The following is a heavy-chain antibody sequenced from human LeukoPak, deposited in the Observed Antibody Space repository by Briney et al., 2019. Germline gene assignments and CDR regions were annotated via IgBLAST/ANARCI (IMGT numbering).Heavy chain of an antibody. CDR3: AKGGISSAAGLDY. CDR1: GFTFSSFG. J-gene: IGHJ4*02. Sequence: GGSLRLSCATSGFTFSSFGMSWVRQAPGKGLGWVSSISGSGNTYYAGSVKGRFTVSRDNSNNTLYLQVNSLRVEDTAVFYCAKGGISSAAGLDYWGQGTLVTVSS. V-gene: IGHV3-23*01. D-gene: IGHD2-2*01. CDR2: ISGSGNT.